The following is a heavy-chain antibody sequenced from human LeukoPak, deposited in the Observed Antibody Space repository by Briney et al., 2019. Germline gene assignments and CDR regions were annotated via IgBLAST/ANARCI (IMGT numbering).Heavy chain of an antibody. CDR1: GFTFSSYA. D-gene: IGHD4-23*01. CDR2: ISGSGGST. J-gene: IGHJ4*02. CDR3: AKDPHLADYGGNSGPAY. V-gene: IGHV3-23*01. Sequence: PGGSLRLSCAASGFTFSSYAMSWVRQAPGKGLEWVSAISGSGGSTYYADSVKGRFTISRDNSKNTLYLQMNSLRAEDTAVYYCAKDPHLADYGGNSGPAYWGQGTLVTVSS.